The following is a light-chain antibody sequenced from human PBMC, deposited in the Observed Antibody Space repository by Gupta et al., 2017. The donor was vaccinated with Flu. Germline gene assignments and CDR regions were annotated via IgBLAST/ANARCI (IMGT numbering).Light chain of an antibody. CDR3: ATWDANLSSWV. CDR2: RNY. J-gene: IGLJ3*02. CDR1: NSNISSND. V-gene: IGLV1-47*01. Sequence: RGAVSCSQGNSNISSNDGYYHQNPAGAAPILLIDRNYRPPWGVPDRFSGTTAGTSASIAISGLGSEDEDDYYCATWDANLSSWVFGGGTKLTVL.